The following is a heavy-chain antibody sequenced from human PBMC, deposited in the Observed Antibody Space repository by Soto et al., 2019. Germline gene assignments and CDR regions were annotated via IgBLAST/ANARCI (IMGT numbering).Heavy chain of an antibody. D-gene: IGHD2-15*01. Sequence: QLQLQESGPGLVKPSETLSLTCTVSGGSISSSSYYWGWIRQPPGKGLEWIGSIYYSGSTYYNPSLKSRVTISVDTSKNQFSLKLSSVTAADTAVYYCASRYCSGGSCYSAYFDYWGQGTLVTVSS. CDR1: GGSISSSSYY. CDR3: ASRYCSGGSCYSAYFDY. J-gene: IGHJ4*02. CDR2: IYYSGST. V-gene: IGHV4-39*01.